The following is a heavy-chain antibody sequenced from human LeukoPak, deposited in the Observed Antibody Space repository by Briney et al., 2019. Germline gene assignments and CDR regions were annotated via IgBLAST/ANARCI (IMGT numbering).Heavy chain of an antibody. CDR3: ARTPSGWSNYYYYGMDV. D-gene: IGHD6-19*01. V-gene: IGHV3-23*01. J-gene: IGHJ6*02. Sequence: GGSLRLSCAASGFTFSSYAMSWVRQAPGKGLEWVSAISGSGGSTYYADSVKGRFTISRDNSKNTLYLQMNSLRAEDTAVYYCARTPSGWSNYYYYGMDVWGQGTTVTVSS. CDR1: GFTFSSYA. CDR2: ISGSGGST.